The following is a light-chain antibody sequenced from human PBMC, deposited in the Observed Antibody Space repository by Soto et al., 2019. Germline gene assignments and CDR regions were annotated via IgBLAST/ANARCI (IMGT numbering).Light chain of an antibody. CDR1: QRIGIW. Sequence: IQMSQSPSTLSASVGDRVAITCRASQRIGIWLAWYQQKPGKATRFLMYKASSVERGVPTRFSGSRSGTEFTLTNSSLQPDDFANYYCQQYNDYSWTFGQGTKVEIK. CDR2: KAS. J-gene: IGKJ1*01. CDR3: QQYNDYSWT. V-gene: IGKV1-5*03.